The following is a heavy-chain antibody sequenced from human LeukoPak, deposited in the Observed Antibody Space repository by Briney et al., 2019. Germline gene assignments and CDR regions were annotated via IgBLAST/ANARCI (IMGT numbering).Heavy chain of an antibody. CDR1: GGSISSYY. V-gene: IGHV4-59*01. D-gene: IGHD2/OR15-2a*01. CDR2: IYYSGST. CDR3: ARDRVTFLDY. J-gene: IGHJ4*02. Sequence: PSQTLSLTCTFSGGSISSYYWSWIRQPPGKGLEWIGYIYYSGSTNYNPSLKSRVTISVDTSKNQFSLKLSSVTAADTAVYYCARDRVTFLDYWGQGTLVTVSS.